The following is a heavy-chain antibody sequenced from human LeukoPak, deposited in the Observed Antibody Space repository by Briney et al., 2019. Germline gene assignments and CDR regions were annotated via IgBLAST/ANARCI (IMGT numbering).Heavy chain of an antibody. CDR2: IHSSGTT. CDR3: ARLTATPAGSYHYHYIHV. D-gene: IGHD3-9*01. Sequence: PSETLSLTCTVSGDSISGYYYNWIRQPPGKGLEWIGFIHSSGTTEYIPSLRGRVTLSVATSKNQLSLKLTSVTAADTAVYYCARLTATPAGSYHYHYIHVWARGPRSPSP. CDR1: GDSISGYY. V-gene: IGHV4-4*09. J-gene: IGHJ6*03.